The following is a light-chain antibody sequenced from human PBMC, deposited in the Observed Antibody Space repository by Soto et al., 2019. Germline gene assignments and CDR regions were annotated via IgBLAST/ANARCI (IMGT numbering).Light chain of an antibody. V-gene: IGKV3-15*01. Sequence: IVMTPSPVTLSVSPGEGATLYCRASQRVSTNLAWYQQKPGQAPRLLIYGASTRAAGIPARFSGSGSGTEFTLTISRLEPEDFAVYYCQQYGSSPPWTFGQGTKVDIK. J-gene: IGKJ1*01. CDR1: QRVSTN. CDR3: QQYGSSPPWT. CDR2: GAS.